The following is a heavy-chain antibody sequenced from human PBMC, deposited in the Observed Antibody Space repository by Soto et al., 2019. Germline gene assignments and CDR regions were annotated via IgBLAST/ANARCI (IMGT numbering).Heavy chain of an antibody. J-gene: IGHJ4*02. CDR1: GGTFSSYA. V-gene: IGHV1-69*01. CDR2: IIPIFGTA. D-gene: IGHD6-19*01. Sequence: QVQLGQSGAEVKKPGSSVKVSCKASGGTFSSYAISWVRQAPGQGLEWMGGIIPIFGTANYAQKFQGRVTMTADESTSTAYMELSSLRSEDTAVYYCARGRAYSSGWYYFDYGGQGTLVTVSS. CDR3: ARGRAYSSGWYYFDY.